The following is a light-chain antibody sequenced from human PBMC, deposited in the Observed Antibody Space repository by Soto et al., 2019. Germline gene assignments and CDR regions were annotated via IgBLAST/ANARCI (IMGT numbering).Light chain of an antibody. V-gene: IGKV2-28*01. CDR3: MQALQTPLT. Sequence: DIVMTQSPLSLPVTPGESASISCRSSQSLLHSNGYNYLDWYLQKPGQSPQLLIYLGSNRASGVPDRFSGSGSGTDFTLKISRVEAEDAGVYYCMQALQTPLTFGGGTKVEIK. J-gene: IGKJ4*01. CDR1: QSLLHSNGYNY. CDR2: LGS.